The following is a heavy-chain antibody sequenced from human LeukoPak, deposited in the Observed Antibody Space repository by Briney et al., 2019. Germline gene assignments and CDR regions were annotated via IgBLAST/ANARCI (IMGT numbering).Heavy chain of an antibody. CDR2: INSDGSIT. Sequence: GGSLRLSCAASGLTFTTYWMHWVRQAPGKGLVWVSHINSDGSITSYADSVKGRFTISRDNAKNTLYLQMNSLRAEDTAVYYCARDAVDTANAVWGQGTTVTVSS. J-gene: IGHJ6*02. V-gene: IGHV3-74*01. D-gene: IGHD5-18*01. CDR1: GLTFTTYW. CDR3: ARDAVDTANAV.